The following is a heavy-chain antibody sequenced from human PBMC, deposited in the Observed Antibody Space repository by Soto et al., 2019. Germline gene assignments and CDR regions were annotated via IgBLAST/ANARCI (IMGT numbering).Heavy chain of an antibody. D-gene: IGHD2-15*01. CDR1: GFTFSSYW. J-gene: IGHJ4*02. CDR2: IRGDGIII. CDR3: VREDCGGGLCKRFDY. Sequence: VQLVESGGGLVQPGGSLRLSCEASGFTFSSYWMHWAREAPGKGLVWVSSIRGDGIIITHADSVKGRFAVSRDNGKNTLYLQMNSLRAEDTAVYYCVREDCGGGLCKRFDYWGQGTPVTVSS. V-gene: IGHV3-74*03.